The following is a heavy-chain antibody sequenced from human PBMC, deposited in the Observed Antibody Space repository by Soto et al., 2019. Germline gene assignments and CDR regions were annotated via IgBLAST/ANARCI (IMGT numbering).Heavy chain of an antibody. V-gene: IGHV2-26*01. CDR3: ARITVTYDFWSGYYDGFDY. J-gene: IGHJ4*02. CDR2: IFSNDEK. D-gene: IGHD3-3*01. Sequence: QVTLKESGPVLVKPTETLTLTCTVSGFSLSNARMGVSWIRQPPGKALEWLAHIFSNDEKSYSTSLKSRLTISKDTSKSQVVLTMTNMDPVDTATYYGARITVTYDFWSGYYDGFDYWGQGTLVTVSS. CDR1: GFSLSNARMG.